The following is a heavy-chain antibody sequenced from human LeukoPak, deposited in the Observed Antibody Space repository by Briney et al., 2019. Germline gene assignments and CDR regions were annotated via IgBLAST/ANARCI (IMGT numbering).Heavy chain of an antibody. J-gene: IGHJ6*02. Sequence: GGSLRLSCAASGFTFSSYSMNWVRQAPGKGLEWVSSISSSSSYIYYADSVKGRFTISRDNAKNSLYLQMNSLRAEDTAVYYCARDDYPSDFWSGYYPYGMDVWGQGTTVTVSS. V-gene: IGHV3-21*01. D-gene: IGHD3-3*01. CDR2: ISSSSSYI. CDR1: GFTFSSYS. CDR3: ARDDYPSDFWSGYYPYGMDV.